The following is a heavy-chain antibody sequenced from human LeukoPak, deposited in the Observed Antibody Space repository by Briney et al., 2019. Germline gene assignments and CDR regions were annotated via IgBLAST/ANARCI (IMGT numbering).Heavy chain of an antibody. V-gene: IGHV3-23*01. CDR2: ISGSGGST. CDR1: GFTLFSYA. CDR3: AITYYYGSGSSR. Sequence: GGSPRLSFAASGFTLFSYAMSWGRQAPGEGAGGVSAISGSGGSTYYADSVKGRFTISRDNSKNTLYLQMNSLRAEDTAVYYCAITYYYGSGSSRWGQGTLVTVSS. D-gene: IGHD3-10*01. J-gene: IGHJ4*02.